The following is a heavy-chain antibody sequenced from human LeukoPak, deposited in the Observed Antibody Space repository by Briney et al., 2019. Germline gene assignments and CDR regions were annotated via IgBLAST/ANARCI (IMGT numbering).Heavy chain of an antibody. CDR1: GFTVSSYW. CDR2: IKQAGSEK. J-gene: IGHJ4*02. V-gene: IGHV3-7*01. D-gene: IGHD2-15*01. Sequence: GGTLRRSGAGSGFTVSSYWMRWVGGALGKGLVGVANIKQAGSEKYYVDSVKGRFTISRDNAKNSLYLQMTSLRAEDTAVYYCARDLKRYCSGGSCSDFDYWGQGTLVTVSS. CDR3: ARDLKRYCSGGSCSDFDY.